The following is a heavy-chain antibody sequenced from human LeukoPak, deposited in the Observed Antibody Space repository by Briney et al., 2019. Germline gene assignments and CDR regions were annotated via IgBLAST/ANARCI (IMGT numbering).Heavy chain of an antibody. D-gene: IGHD7-27*01. V-gene: IGHV3-33*08. J-gene: IGHJ4*02. CDR3: ARPPGDY. Sequence: GGSLRLSCAASGFTFDDYAMHWVRQAPGKGLEWVAVIWYDGSNKYYADSVKGRFTISRDNAKNSLYLQMNSLRAEDTAVYYCARPPGDYWGQGTLVTVSS. CDR1: GFTFDDYA. CDR2: IWYDGSNK.